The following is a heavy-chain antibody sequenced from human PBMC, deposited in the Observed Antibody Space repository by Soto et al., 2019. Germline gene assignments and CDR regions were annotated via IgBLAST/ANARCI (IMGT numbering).Heavy chain of an antibody. J-gene: IGHJ5*02. CDR1: GGSISSSSYY. V-gene: IGHV4-39*01. CDR2: IYYSGST. D-gene: IGHD2-15*01. CDR3: ARKCVVVVAATTQPLFWFDP. Sequence: SETLSLTCTVSGGSISSSSYYWGWIRQPPGKGLEWIGSIYYSGSTYYNPSLKSRVTISVDTSKNQFSLKLSSVTAADTAVYYCARKCVVVVAATTQPLFWFDPWGQGTLVTVSS.